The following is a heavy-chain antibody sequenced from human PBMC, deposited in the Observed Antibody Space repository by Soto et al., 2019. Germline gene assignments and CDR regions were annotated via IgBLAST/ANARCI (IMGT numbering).Heavy chain of an antibody. CDR2: ISYDGSNK. V-gene: IGHV3-30*18. CDR3: AKDRAQLARIYYYYYYGMDV. J-gene: IGHJ6*02. Sequence: PGGSLRLSCAASGFTFSSYGMHWVRQAPGKGLEWVAVISYDGSNKYYADSVKGRFTISRDNSKNTLYLQMNSLRAEDTAVYYWAKDRAQLARIYYYYYYGMDVWGQGTTVTVSS. D-gene: IGHD6-13*01. CDR1: GFTFSSYG.